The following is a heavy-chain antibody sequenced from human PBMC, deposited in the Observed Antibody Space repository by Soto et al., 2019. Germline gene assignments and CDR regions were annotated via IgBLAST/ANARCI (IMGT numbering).Heavy chain of an antibody. CDR3: AIRELRRYRYDIPTGFDY. J-gene: IGHJ4*02. CDR2: IYPGDSDT. V-gene: IGHV5-51*01. Sequence: PGESLKISCKGSGYSFTSYWIGWVRQMPGKGLEWMGIIYPGDSDTRYSPSFQGQVTISADKSISTASLQWSSLKASDTAMYYCAIRELRRYRYDIPTGFDYWGQGTLVTVSS. CDR1: GYSFTSYW. D-gene: IGHD5-18*01.